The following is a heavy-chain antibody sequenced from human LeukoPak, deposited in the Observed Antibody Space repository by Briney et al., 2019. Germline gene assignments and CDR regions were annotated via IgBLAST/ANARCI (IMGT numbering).Heavy chain of an antibody. CDR3: ARGRDYAFDV. V-gene: IGHV3-21*06. J-gene: IGHJ3*01. D-gene: IGHD3-10*01. CDR2: ISSSSSYI. Sequence: NPGGSLRLSCAVSGFTFSSYSMSWVRQAPGKGLEWVSSISSSSSYIYNADSVKGRFTISRDNTKNSLYLQLESLRDEDTGVYYCARGRDYAFDVWGQGTMVTVSS. CDR1: GFTFSSYS.